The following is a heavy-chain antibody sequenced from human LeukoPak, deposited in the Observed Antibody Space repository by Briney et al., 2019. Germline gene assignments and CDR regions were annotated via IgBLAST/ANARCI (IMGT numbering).Heavy chain of an antibody. D-gene: IGHD3-3*01. CDR1: GGSISSSSYY. Sequence: SETLSLTCTVSGGSISSSSYYWGWIRQPPGKGLEWIGSIYYSGSTYYNPSLKSRVTISVDTSKNQFSLKLSSVTAADTAVYYCARCDYDFWSGYRIRRFGPWGQGTLVTVSS. CDR2: IYYSGST. CDR3: ARCDYDFWSGYRIRRFGP. J-gene: IGHJ5*02. V-gene: IGHV4-39*01.